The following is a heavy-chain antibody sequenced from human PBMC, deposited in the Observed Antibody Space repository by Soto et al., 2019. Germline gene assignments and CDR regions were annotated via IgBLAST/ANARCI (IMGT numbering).Heavy chain of an antibody. D-gene: IGHD3-10*01. Sequence: GGSLRLSCAASGFTFSSYSMNWVRQAPGKGLEWVSSISSSSSYIYYADSVKGRFTISRDNAKNSLYLQMNSLRAEETAVYYCARDIKNATMVRGAADVWGKGTTVTVSS. CDR2: ISSSSSYI. CDR3: ARDIKNATMVRGAADV. CDR1: GFTFSSYS. V-gene: IGHV3-21*01. J-gene: IGHJ6*04.